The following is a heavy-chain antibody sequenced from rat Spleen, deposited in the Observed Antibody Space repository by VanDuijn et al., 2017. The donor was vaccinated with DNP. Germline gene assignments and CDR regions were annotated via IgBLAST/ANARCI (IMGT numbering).Heavy chain of an antibody. CDR3: ARLIYNTYDFDY. J-gene: IGHJ2*01. CDR1: GFTFSDYN. Sequence: EVQLVESGGGLVQPGRSLKLSCAASGFTFSDYNMAWVRQAPKKGLEWVATITTSGGTSFYRDSVKGRFTVSRDNAKSTLYLQRDMRRCEDTATYYCARLIYNTYDFDYWGQGVMVTVSS. CDR2: ITTSGGTS. V-gene: IGHV5S23*01. D-gene: IGHD1-10*01.